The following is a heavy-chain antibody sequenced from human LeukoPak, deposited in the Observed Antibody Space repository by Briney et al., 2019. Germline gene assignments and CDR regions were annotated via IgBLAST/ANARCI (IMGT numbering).Heavy chain of an antibody. D-gene: IGHD2-15*01. CDR1: GYTFTSYG. Sequence: SVKVSCKASGYTFTSYGISWVRQAPGQGLEGMGGIIPFFVTATYAQKFQGRVTITTDESTSTAYMELSSLRSEDTAVYYCARDGRYCSGGSCYSPHNWGQGTLVTVSS. J-gene: IGHJ1*01. CDR2: IIPFFVTA. V-gene: IGHV1-69*05. CDR3: ARDGRYCSGGSCYSPHN.